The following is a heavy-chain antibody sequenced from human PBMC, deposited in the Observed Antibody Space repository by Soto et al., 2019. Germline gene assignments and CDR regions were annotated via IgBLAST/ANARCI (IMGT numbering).Heavy chain of an antibody. CDR3: ARVGYDSTRFDY. Sequence: SETLSLTCTVSGGSISSYYWSWIRQPPGKGLEWIGYIYYSGSTNYNPSLKSRVTISVDTSKNQFSLKLSSVTAADTAVYYCARVGYDSTRFDYWGQGTLVTVSS. D-gene: IGHD3-3*01. V-gene: IGHV4-59*01. J-gene: IGHJ4*02. CDR2: IYYSGST. CDR1: GGSISSYY.